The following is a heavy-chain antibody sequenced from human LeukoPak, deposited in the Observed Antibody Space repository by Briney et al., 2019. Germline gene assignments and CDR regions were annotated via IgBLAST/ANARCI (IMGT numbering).Heavy chain of an antibody. D-gene: IGHD6-19*01. Sequence: SETLSLTCTVSGGSISSYYWSWIRQPPGKGLEWIGYIYYSGSTNCNPSLKSRVTISVDTSKNQFSLKLSSVTAADTTVYYCARGGGSGWLTDYWGQGTLVTFSS. V-gene: IGHV4-59*01. CDR1: GGSISSYY. J-gene: IGHJ4*02. CDR3: ARGGGSGWLTDY. CDR2: IYYSGST.